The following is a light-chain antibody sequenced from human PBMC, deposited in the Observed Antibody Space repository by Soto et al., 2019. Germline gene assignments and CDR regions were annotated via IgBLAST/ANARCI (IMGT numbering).Light chain of an antibody. V-gene: IGKV3-15*01. Sequence: EIVMTQSPATLSVSPGERATLSCRASQSVSSNLAWYQQKPGQAPRLLIYGASTRATGIPARFSGSGSGTEFTLTISGLQSEDFAIYYCQQYNNWPPTFGQGTKEEIK. CDR3: QQYNNWPPT. CDR1: QSVSSN. CDR2: GAS. J-gene: IGKJ1*01.